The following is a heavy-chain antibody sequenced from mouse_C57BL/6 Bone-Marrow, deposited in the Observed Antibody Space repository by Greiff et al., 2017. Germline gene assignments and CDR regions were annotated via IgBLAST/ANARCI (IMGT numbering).Heavy chain of an antibody. J-gene: IGHJ3*01. CDR1: GYSITSGYY. CDR3: ARDRGLRRFAY. CDR2: ISYDGSN. V-gene: IGHV3-6*01. Sequence: EVQLQESGPGLVKPSQSLSLTCSVTGYSITSGYYWNWIRQFPGNKLEWMGYISYDGSNNYNPSLKNRISITRDTSKNQFFLKLNSVTTEDTATYDCARDRGLRRFAYWGQGTLVTVSA. D-gene: IGHD2-4*01.